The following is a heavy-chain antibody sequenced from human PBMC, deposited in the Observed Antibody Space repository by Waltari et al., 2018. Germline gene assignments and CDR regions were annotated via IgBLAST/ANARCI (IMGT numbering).Heavy chain of an antibody. CDR3: ARAGGASNRFDY. V-gene: IGHV3-7*03. Sequence: EVQLVESGGGLVQPGGSLRLSCGASGFTFGSYWMSWVRQAPGKGLEWVANIKEDGSQKDYVDSVKGRFTISGDNAKNSLYLQMNSLRVEDTAVYYCARAGGASNRFDYWGQGTLVIVSS. CDR1: GFTFGSYW. CDR2: IKEDGSQK. J-gene: IGHJ4*02. D-gene: IGHD3-10*01.